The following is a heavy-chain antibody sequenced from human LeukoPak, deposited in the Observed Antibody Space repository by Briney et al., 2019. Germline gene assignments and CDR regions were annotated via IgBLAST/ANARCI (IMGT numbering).Heavy chain of an antibody. CDR3: ARIYCSGGSCIHNPANYFDY. CDR2: IIPILGIA. CDR1: GGTFSSYA. D-gene: IGHD2-15*01. V-gene: IGHV1-69*04. J-gene: IGHJ4*02. Sequence: SVKVSFKASGGTFSSYAISWVRQAPGQGLEWMGRIIPILGIANYAQKFQGRVTITADKSTSTAYMELSSLRSEDTAVYYCARIYCSGGSCIHNPANYFDYWGQGTLVTVSS.